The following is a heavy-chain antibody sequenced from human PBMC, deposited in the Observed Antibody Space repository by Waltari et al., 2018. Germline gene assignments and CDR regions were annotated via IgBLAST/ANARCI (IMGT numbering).Heavy chain of an antibody. J-gene: IGHJ4*02. CDR1: TFTSYD. CDR2: MNPNSGNT. D-gene: IGHD2-15*01. V-gene: IGHV1-8*03. CDR3: ARGRGGKKAGPDY. Sequence: TFTSYDINWVRQATGQGLEWMGWMNPNSGNTGYAQKFQGRVTITRNTTISTAYMELSSLRSEDTAVYYCARGRGGKKAGPDYWGQGTLVTVSS.